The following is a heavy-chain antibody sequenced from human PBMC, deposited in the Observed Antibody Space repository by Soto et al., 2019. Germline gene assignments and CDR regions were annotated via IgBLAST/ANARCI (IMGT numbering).Heavy chain of an antibody. CDR1: GDTFTANY. V-gene: IGHV1-2*02. CDR2: INPKSGGT. J-gene: IGHJ6*02. CDR3: ASFSSSWYFNYYYGMDV. D-gene: IGHD6-13*01. Sequence: ASVKVSCKASGDTFTANYIHWVRQAPGQGFEWMGWINPKSGGTNYPQKFQGRVTMTRDTSISTAYMELSRLRSDDTAVYYCASFSSSWYFNYYYGMDVWGQGTTVTVSS.